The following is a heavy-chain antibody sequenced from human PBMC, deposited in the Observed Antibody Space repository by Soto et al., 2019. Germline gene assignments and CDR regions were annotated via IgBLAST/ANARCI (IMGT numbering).Heavy chain of an antibody. CDR2: INSDGSST. Sequence: PGGSLRLSCAASGFTFSSYWMHWVRQAPGKGLVWVSRINSDGSSTSYADSVKGRFTISRDNAKNTLYLQMNSLRAEDTAVYYCARPPFAYYDSSGYYFDYWGQGTLVTVSS. D-gene: IGHD3-22*01. J-gene: IGHJ4*02. V-gene: IGHV3-74*01. CDR1: GFTFSSYW. CDR3: ARPPFAYYDSSGYYFDY.